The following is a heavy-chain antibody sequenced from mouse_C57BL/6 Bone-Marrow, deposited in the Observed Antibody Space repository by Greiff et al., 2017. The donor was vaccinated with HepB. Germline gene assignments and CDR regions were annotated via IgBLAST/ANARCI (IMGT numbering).Heavy chain of an antibody. J-gene: IGHJ3*01. V-gene: IGHV1-82*01. Sequence: QVQLQQSGPELVKPGASVKISCKASGYAFSSSWMNWVKQRPGKGLEWIGRIYPGDGDTNYNGKFKGKATLTADKSSSTAYMQLSSLTSEDSAVYVCARNYYGSPFAYWGQGTLVTVSA. CDR2: IYPGDGDT. D-gene: IGHD1-1*01. CDR3: ARNYYGSPFAY. CDR1: GYAFSSSW.